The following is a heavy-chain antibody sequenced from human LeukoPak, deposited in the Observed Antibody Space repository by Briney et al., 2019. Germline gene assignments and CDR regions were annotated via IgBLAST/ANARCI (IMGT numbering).Heavy chain of an antibody. CDR3: ARDEGYCTITTCYRSWFDP. D-gene: IGHD2-2*01. Sequence: GASVKVSCKASGYTFTNHGISWVRQAPGQGLEWMGWISTYYGNTNYAQKLQGRVTMTTDTSTSTAFMELRSLRSDDTAVYYCARDEGYCTITTCYRSWFDPWGQGTLVTVSS. J-gene: IGHJ5*02. V-gene: IGHV1-18*01. CDR2: ISTYYGNT. CDR1: GYTFTNHG.